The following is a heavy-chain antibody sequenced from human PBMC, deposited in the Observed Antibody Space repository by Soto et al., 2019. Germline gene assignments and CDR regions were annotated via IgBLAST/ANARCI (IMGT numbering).Heavy chain of an antibody. CDR1: GGSISSYY. D-gene: IGHD3-10*01. CDR3: ARQGYGSGNYIFDY. CDR2: IYYSGNT. V-gene: IGHV4-59*08. J-gene: IGHJ4*02. Sequence: PSETLSLTCTFSGGSISSYYWIWIRQSPGKGLEWLAYIYYSGNTNYNPSLKSRVTISVDTSKNQFSLKLNSVTAADTAVYYCARQGYGSGNYIFDYWGQGTLVTVSS.